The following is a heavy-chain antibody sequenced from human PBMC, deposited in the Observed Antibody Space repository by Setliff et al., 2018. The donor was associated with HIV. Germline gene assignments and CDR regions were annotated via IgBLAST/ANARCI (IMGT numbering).Heavy chain of an antibody. Sequence: SETLSLTCTVSGGSISSSSYYWGRIRQPPGKGLEWIGSIYYGGSTYYNPSLKSRVTISVDTSKNQFSLKLNSVTAADTAVYYCARDYGYSSGWYGDYYYYGMDAWGQGTTVTSP. CDR2: IYYGGST. CDR3: ARDYGYSSGWYGDYYYYGMDA. V-gene: IGHV4-39*07. J-gene: IGHJ6*02. CDR1: GGSISSSSYY. D-gene: IGHD6-19*01.